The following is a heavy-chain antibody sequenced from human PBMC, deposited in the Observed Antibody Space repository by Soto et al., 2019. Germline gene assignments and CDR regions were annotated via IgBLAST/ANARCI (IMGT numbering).Heavy chain of an antibody. CDR3: ARDGGGESSGSTNYYYYGMDV. V-gene: IGHV3-48*02. J-gene: IGHJ6*02. CDR1: GFTFSTFS. Sequence: EVQLVESGGGLVQPGGSLRLSCAASGFTFSTFSVNWVRQAPGKGLEWVSYISSSSSPIYYADSVKGRFTISRDNAKNLVYLQMNSLRDENTAVYYCARDGGGESSGSTNYYYYGMDVWGRGTPVTVSS. D-gene: IGHD3-22*01. CDR2: ISSSSSPI.